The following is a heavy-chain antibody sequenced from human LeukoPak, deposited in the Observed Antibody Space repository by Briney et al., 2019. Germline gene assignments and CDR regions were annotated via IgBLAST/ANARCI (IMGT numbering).Heavy chain of an antibody. V-gene: IGHV3-23*01. J-gene: IGHJ4*02. CDR3: AKYIRYFDWLFCAYDY. Sequence: GGSLRLSCVASRITLSSYSMSWVRQAPGKGLKWVSAISGSGGSTYYADSVKGRFTISRDNSKNTLYLQMNSLRAEDTAVYYCAKYIRYFDWLFCAYDYWGQGTLVTVSS. CDR1: RITLSSYS. CDR2: ISGSGGST. D-gene: IGHD3-9*01.